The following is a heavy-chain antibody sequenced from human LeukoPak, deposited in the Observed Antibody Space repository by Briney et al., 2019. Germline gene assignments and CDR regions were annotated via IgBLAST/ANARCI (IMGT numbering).Heavy chain of an antibody. CDR1: GFTFDDYA. J-gene: IGHJ5*02. CDR3: AKGTGYSYGNNWFDP. Sequence: GRSLRLSCAASGFTFDDYAMHGVRQVPGKGLKWVSGISWNSGSIGYAASVTGRFTISRDNAKNSLYLQMNSLRAEDTALYYCAKGTGYSYGNNWFDPWGQGTLVTVSS. V-gene: IGHV3-9*01. CDR2: ISWNSGSI. D-gene: IGHD5-18*01.